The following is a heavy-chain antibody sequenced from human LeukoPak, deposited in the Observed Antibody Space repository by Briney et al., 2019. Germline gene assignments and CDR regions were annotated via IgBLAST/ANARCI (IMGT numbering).Heavy chain of an antibody. CDR3: GRDGCSGGTCSPYH. CDR2: LYTGGRT. D-gene: IGHD2-15*01. J-gene: IGHJ5*02. V-gene: IGHV4-61*02. Sequence: SETLSLTCTVSGGSISSGSYYWSWIRQPAGEGLEWIGRLYTGGRTNYNPSLKSQVTISVDTSKNQFSLKLSSVTAPDTAVYYCGRDGCSGGTCSPYHWGQGTLVTVSS. CDR1: GGSISSGSYY.